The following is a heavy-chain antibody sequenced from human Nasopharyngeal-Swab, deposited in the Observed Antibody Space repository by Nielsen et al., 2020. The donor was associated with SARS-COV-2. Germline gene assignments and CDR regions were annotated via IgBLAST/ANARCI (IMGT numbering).Heavy chain of an antibody. J-gene: IGHJ4*02. D-gene: IGHD1-26*01. CDR3: AKRRVGTNPYYLDN. V-gene: IGHV3-74*01. CDR2: ISSDGDTT. CDR1: GFTFSSYW. Sequence: GSSLKISCAASGFTFSSYWMHWVRQAPGKGLVSVSRISSDGDTTSYADYVKGRFTISRDNAKNTLYLQMSGLRGEDTAVYYCAKRRVGTNPYYLDNWGQGTVVTVSS.